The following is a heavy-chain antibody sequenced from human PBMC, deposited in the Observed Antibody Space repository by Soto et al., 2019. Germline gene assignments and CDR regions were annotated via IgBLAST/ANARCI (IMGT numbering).Heavy chain of an antibody. Sequence: PGGSLRLSCAGSVFTFSSYAMHWVRQAQGKGLEYVSAISSNGGSTYYANSVKGRFTISRDNSKNTLYLQMGSLRAEDMAVYYCARGYYDILTGYYYYFDYWGQGTLVTVS. J-gene: IGHJ4*02. D-gene: IGHD3-9*01. CDR3: ARGYYDILTGYYYYFDY. CDR2: ISSNGGST. CDR1: VFTFSSYA. V-gene: IGHV3-64*01.